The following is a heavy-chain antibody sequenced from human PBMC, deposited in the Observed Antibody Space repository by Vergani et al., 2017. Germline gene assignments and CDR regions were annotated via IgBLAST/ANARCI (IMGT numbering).Heavy chain of an antibody. CDR2: INHSGST. J-gene: IGHJ4*02. CDR1: GGSFSGYY. D-gene: IGHD6-13*01. CDR3: ARTRRQLADY. Sequence: QVQLQQWGAGLLKPSETLSLTCAVYGGSFSGYYWSWIRQPPGKGLEWIGEINHSGSTNYNPSLKSRVTISVDTSKNQFSLKLSSVTAADTAVYYCARTRRQLADYWGQGTLVTVPS. V-gene: IGHV4-34*01.